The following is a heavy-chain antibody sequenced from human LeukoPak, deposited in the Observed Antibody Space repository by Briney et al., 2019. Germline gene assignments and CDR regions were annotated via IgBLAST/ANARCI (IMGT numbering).Heavy chain of an antibody. J-gene: IGHJ4*01. CDR2: IKSKTDGGTT. Sequence: PGGSLRLSCTASGFTFSSYSMNWVRQAPGKGLEWVGRIKSKTDGGTTDYAAPVKGRFTISRDDSKNTLYLQMTSLRAEDTAVYYCAKDRLRYCTGGNCYSPVDYWGQGTLVTVSS. CDR3: AKDRLRYCTGGNCYSPVDY. V-gene: IGHV3-15*01. CDR1: GFTFSSYS. D-gene: IGHD2-15*01.